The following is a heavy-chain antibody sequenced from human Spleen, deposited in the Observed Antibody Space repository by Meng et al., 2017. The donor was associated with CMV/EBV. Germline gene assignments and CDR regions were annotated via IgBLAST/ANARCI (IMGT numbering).Heavy chain of an antibody. Sequence: SETLSLTCTVSGGSISSSSYYWGWIRQPPGKGLEWIGSIYYSGSTYYNPSLKGRVTISVDTSKNQFSLKLSSVTAADTAVYYCARAGYCSGGSCYINAFDIWGQGTMVTVSS. CDR2: IYYSGST. D-gene: IGHD2-15*01. V-gene: IGHV4-39*07. J-gene: IGHJ3*02. CDR1: GGSISSSSYY. CDR3: ARAGYCSGGSCYINAFDI.